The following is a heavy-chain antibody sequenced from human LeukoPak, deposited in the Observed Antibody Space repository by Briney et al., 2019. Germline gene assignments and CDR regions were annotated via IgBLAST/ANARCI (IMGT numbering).Heavy chain of an antibody. J-gene: IGHJ4*02. CDR1: GFTFSIYG. Sequence: PGGSLRPSCAAYGFTFSIYGMHWVRQAPGKGLEWVAVIWYDGSNKYYADSVKGRFTISRDNSKNTLYLQMNSLRAEDTAVRYCARETDNSGYDYWGQGTLVTVSS. CDR2: IWYDGSNK. V-gene: IGHV3-33*01. D-gene: IGHD3-22*01. CDR3: ARETDNSGYDY.